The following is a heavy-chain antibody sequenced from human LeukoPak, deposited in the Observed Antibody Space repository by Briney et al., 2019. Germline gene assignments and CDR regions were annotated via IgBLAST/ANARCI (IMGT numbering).Heavy chain of an antibody. CDR2: IYYSGST. V-gene: IGHV4-31*03. CDR1: GGSISSGGYY. CDR3: ARGLGITMIFNY. Sequence: SETLSLTCTVSGGSISSGGYYWSWILQHPGKGLEWIGYIYYSGSTYYNPSLKSRVTISVDTSKNQFSLKLSSVTAADTAVYYCARGLGITMIFNYWGQGTLVTVSS. J-gene: IGHJ4*02. D-gene: IGHD3-22*01.